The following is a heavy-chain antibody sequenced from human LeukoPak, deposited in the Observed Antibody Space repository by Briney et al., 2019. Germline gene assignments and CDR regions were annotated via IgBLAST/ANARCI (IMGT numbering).Heavy chain of an antibody. J-gene: IGHJ4*02. CDR2: ISWNSGSI. Sequence: PGGSLRLSCGASGFTFDDCGMHWVRQAPGKGLEWVSGISWNSGSIGYADSVKGRFTISRDNAKNSLYLQMNSLRAEDTALYYCAKDSSGTTRGAFDYWGQGTLVTVSS. V-gene: IGHV3-9*01. CDR1: GFTFDDCG. CDR3: AKDSSGTTRGAFDY. D-gene: IGHD1-7*01.